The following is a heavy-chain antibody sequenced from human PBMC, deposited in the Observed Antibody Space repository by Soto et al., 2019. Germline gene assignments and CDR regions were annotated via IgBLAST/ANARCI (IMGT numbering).Heavy chain of an antibody. J-gene: IGHJ4*01. CDR3: ERGVAGSGFDL. Sequence: SQTLSLTCAISGDSVSSNTAAWNWIRSSPSRGLEWLGRTYYRSNWRHDYAVSVKSRITVNPDTSKNHFSLQLNSVTPDDTAVYYCERGVAGSGFDLCGHGPLVTVSS. CDR1: GDSVSSNTAA. V-gene: IGHV6-1*01. CDR2: TYYRSNWRH. D-gene: IGHD6-19*01.